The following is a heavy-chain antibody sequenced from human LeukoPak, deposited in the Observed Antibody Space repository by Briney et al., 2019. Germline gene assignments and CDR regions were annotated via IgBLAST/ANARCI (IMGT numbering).Heavy chain of an antibody. V-gene: IGHV4-4*02. D-gene: IGHD3-10*01. CDR3: APKDYGSGYYNY. CDR2: IYHSGST. CDR1: GGSISSNNW. Sequence: PSGTLSLTCAVSGGSISSNNWWSGVRQPPGKGVEWIGEIYHSGSTNYNPSLKSRVTISVDESKNQFSLKMNSLTAADTAVYYCAPKDYGSGYYNYWGQGTLVTVSS. J-gene: IGHJ4*02.